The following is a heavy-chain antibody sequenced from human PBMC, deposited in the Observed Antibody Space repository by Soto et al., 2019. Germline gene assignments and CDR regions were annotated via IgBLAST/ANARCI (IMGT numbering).Heavy chain of an antibody. D-gene: IGHD2-8*01. CDR1: GFTFSSYA. CDR3: AKDKWSGRSAQDY. Sequence: PGGSLRLSCAASGFTFSSYAMSWVRQAPGKGLEWVSAISGSGGSTHYADSVKGRFTISRDNSKNTLYLQMNSLRAEDTAVYYCAKDKWSGRSAQDYWGQGTLVTVSS. CDR2: ISGSGGST. J-gene: IGHJ4*02. V-gene: IGHV3-23*01.